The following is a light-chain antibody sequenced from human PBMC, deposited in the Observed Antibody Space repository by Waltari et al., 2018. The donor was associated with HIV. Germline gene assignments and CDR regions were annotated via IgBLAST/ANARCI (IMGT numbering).Light chain of an antibody. CDR1: SSDVGGYNY. CDR2: DVT. CDR3: TSFRPTSAPVV. J-gene: IGLJ2*01. Sequence: QPALTQPAAVSGSPGQSITISCTGTSSDVGGYNYVSWFLQRPGQAPKLMRYDVTPRPSGVSNRFPGSKSANTASLTISGLQVEDEGDYYCTSFRPTSAPVVFGGGTKLTVL. V-gene: IGLV2-14*01.